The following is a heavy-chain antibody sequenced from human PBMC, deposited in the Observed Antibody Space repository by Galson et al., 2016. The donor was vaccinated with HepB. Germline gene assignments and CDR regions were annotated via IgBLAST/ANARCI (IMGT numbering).Heavy chain of an antibody. D-gene: IGHD3-9*01. CDR2: IRGTGVTT. J-gene: IGHJ4*01. CDR3: AKATPYYDVLTGFVVYYSDY. V-gene: IGHV3-23*01. Sequence: SLRLSCAASGFTFSDYAMSWVRQAPGKGLQWVSTIRGTGVTTHYADSVKGRFTISRDNSKNTLYLQMSSLRAEDTAMYYCAKATPYYDVLTGFVVYYSDYWGHGTLVTVSS. CDR1: GFTFSDYA.